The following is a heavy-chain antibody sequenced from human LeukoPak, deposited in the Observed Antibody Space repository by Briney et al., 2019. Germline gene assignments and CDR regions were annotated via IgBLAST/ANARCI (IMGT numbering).Heavy chain of an antibody. V-gene: IGHV3-73*01. Sequence: QAGGSLRLSCAASGFTFSGSTMHWVRQASGKGLEWVGRIRSNANSYATAYAASVRGMFTISRDDSKNTAYLQMHSLKIEDTAVYYCTRHVDFWSGYYTGTYWFDPWGQGTLVTVSS. J-gene: IGHJ5*02. CDR2: IRSNANSYAT. CDR3: TRHVDFWSGYYTGTYWFDP. CDR1: GFTFSGST. D-gene: IGHD3-3*01.